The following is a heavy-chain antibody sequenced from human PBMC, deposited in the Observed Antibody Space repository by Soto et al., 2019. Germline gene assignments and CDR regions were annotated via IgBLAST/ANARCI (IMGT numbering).Heavy chain of an antibody. CDR1: GGTFSNYA. V-gene: IGHV1-69*13. J-gene: IGHJ4*02. Sequence: ASVKVSCKASGGTFSNYAITWVRQAPGQGLEWMGGIIPIFGTANYAQKFQGRVTITADESTSTAYMELSSLRSEDTAVYYCARESRYCSGGSCYFLPGIDYWGQGTLVTVSS. D-gene: IGHD2-15*01. CDR2: IIPIFGTA. CDR3: ARESRYCSGGSCYFLPGIDY.